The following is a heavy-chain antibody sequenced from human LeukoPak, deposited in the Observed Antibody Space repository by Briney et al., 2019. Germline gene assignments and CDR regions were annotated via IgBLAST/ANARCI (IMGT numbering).Heavy chain of an antibody. V-gene: IGHV3-23*01. Sequence: GGSLGLSCAASGFTFSSYAMSWVRQAPGKGLEWVSGISVSGDNTYYTDSVKGRFTISRDNSKNTLYLQMNSLRAEDTAVYYCAKGGSVGTMEFFDYWGQGALVTVSS. J-gene: IGHJ4*02. CDR1: GFTFSSYA. CDR2: ISVSGDNT. CDR3: AKGGSVGTMEFFDY. D-gene: IGHD1-26*01.